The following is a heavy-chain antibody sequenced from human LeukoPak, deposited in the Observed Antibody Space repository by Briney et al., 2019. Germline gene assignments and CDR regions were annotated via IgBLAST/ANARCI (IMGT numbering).Heavy chain of an antibody. J-gene: IGHJ4*02. V-gene: IGHV4-34*01. CDR2: INHSGST. CDR3: ARRRPSSWYYFDY. Sequence: SETLSLTCAVYGGSFSGYYWSWIRQPPGKGLEWIGEINHSGSTNYNPSLKSRVTISVDTSKNQFSLKLSSVTAADTVVYYCARRRPSSWYYFDYWGQGTLVTVSS. D-gene: IGHD6-13*01. CDR1: GGSFSGYY.